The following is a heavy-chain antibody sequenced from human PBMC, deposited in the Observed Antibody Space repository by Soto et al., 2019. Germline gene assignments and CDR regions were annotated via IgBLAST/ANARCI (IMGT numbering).Heavy chain of an antibody. CDR1: VFTFSDHY. V-gene: IGHV3-72*01. D-gene: IGHD6-13*01. CDR2: TRNKANSYTT. CDR3: ARGVFLQQLAPSPYYYYGMDV. J-gene: IGHJ6*02. Sequence: GSLRISCAASVFTFSDHYMDWVRQAPGKGLEWVGRTRNKANSYTTEYAASVKGRFTISRDDSKNSLYLQMNSLKTEDTAVYYCARGVFLQQLAPSPYYYYGMDVWGQGTTVTVSS.